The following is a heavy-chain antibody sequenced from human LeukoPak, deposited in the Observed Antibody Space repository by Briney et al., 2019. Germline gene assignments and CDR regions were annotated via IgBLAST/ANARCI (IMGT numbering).Heavy chain of an antibody. J-gene: IGHJ3*02. CDR3: VRTLGATAVGAISAFDI. CDR2: IIPIFGTA. CDR1: GGTFSSYA. Sequence: SVKVSCKASGGTFSSYAISWVRQAPGQGLEWMGGIIPIFGTANYAQKFQGRVTITTDESTSTAYMELSSLRSEDTAVYYCVRTLGATAVGAISAFDIWGQGTMVTVSS. D-gene: IGHD1-26*01. V-gene: IGHV1-69*05.